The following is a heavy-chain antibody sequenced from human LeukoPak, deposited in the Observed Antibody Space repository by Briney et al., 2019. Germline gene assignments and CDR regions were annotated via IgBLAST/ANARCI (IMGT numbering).Heavy chain of an antibody. Sequence: ASVKVSCTTSGYTFTNYYLHWVRQAPGQGLEWMGMISPSGGSTSYPQKFQGRVTMTRDTSTSTVYMELSSLRSEDTAVYFCARDGVAGTYYFDYWGQGTLVTVSS. CDR2: ISPSGGST. V-gene: IGHV1-46*01. CDR1: GYTFTNYY. J-gene: IGHJ4*02. CDR3: ARDGVAGTYYFDY. D-gene: IGHD6-19*01.